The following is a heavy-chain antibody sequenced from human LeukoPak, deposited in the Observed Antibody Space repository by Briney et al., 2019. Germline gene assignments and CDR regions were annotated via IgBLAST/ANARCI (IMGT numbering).Heavy chain of an antibody. CDR3: ASDSYSPEYFQH. V-gene: IGHV3-66*01. J-gene: IGHJ1*01. CDR1: GGSVSTDDYY. D-gene: IGHD2-15*01. CDR2: IYSGGST. Sequence: ETLSLTCTVSGGSVSTDDYYWSWIRQPPGKGLEWVSVIYSGGSTFYADSVKGRFTISRDNPKNTLYLQMNSLRAEDTAVYYCASDSYSPEYFQHWGQGTLVTVSS.